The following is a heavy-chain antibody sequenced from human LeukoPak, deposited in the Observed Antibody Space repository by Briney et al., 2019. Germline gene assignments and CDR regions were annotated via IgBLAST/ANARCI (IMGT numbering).Heavy chain of an antibody. CDR1: GGSISSGGYY. CDR3: ARGTPWDIVVVPAARLIGGYYFDY. J-gene: IGHJ4*02. D-gene: IGHD2-2*01. V-gene: IGHV4-31*11. Sequence: PSETLSFTCAVSGGSISSGGYYWSWIRQHPGKGLEWIGYIYYRGSTYYNPSLKSRVTISVDTSKNQFSLKLSSVTAADTAVYYCARGTPWDIVVVPAARLIGGYYFDYWGQGTLVTVSS. CDR2: IYYRGST.